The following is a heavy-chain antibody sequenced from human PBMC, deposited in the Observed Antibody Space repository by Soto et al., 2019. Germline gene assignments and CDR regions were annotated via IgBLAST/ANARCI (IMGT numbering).Heavy chain of an antibody. Sequence: GGSLRLSCAASGFTFDDYTMHWVRQAPGKGLEWVSAISGSGGSTYYADSVKGRFTSSRDNSKNTLYLQMNSLRAEDTAVYYWWKGPPPRVRGVISDYWGQGTLVTVSS. CDR3: WKGPPPRVRGVISDY. CDR2: ISGSGGST. D-gene: IGHD3-10*01. CDR1: GFTFDDYT. V-gene: IGHV3-23*01. J-gene: IGHJ4*02.